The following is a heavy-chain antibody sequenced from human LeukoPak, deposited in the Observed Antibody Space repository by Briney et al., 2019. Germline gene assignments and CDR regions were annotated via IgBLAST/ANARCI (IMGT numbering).Heavy chain of an antibody. V-gene: IGHV1-24*01. J-gene: IGHJ6*03. D-gene: IGHD5-12*01. Sequence: ASVKVSCKVSGYTLTELSMHWVRQAPGKGLEWMGGFDPEDGETIYAQKFQGRVTMTEDTSTDTAYMELSSLRSEDTAVYYCARKYSGYDPYYYYYMDVWGKGTTVTVSS. CDR1: GYTLTELS. CDR3: ARKYSGYDPYYYYYMDV. CDR2: FDPEDGET.